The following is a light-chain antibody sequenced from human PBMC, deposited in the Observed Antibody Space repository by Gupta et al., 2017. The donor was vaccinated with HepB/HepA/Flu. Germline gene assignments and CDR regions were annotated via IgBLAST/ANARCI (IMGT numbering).Light chain of an antibody. Sequence: DIQMTQSPSSLSASVRDRVTITCRASHNIKTYLNWYQQRPGKAPQLLIYAASSLQSGVPSRFSGSGSGTDFTLSISSLQPEDFATYYCEQTYSTPRTFGQGTXVEIK. CDR2: AAS. V-gene: IGKV1-39*01. CDR1: HNIKTY. CDR3: EQTYSTPRT. J-gene: IGKJ1*01.